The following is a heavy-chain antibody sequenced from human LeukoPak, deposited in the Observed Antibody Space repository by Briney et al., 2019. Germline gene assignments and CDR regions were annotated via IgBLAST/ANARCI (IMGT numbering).Heavy chain of an antibody. CDR3: ARGGLTGYAFDI. J-gene: IGHJ3*02. CDR2: ISSSSSYI. D-gene: IGHD3-9*01. V-gene: IGHV3-21*01. Sequence: GGSLRLSCAASGFTFSSYSMNWVRQAPGKGLEWVSSISSSSSYIYYADSVKGRFTISRGNAKNSLYLQMNSLRAEDTAVYYCARGGLTGYAFDIWGQGTMVTVSS. CDR1: GFTFSSYS.